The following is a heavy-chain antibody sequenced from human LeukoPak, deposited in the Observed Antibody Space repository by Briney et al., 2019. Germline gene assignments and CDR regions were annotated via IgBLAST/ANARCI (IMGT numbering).Heavy chain of an antibody. J-gene: IGHJ4*02. D-gene: IGHD3-3*01. CDR2: IRYDGSIK. CDR1: GLTFSSYW. V-gene: IGHV3-30*02. Sequence: GGSLRLSCAASGLTFSSYWMSWVRQAPGKGLEWVAFIRYDGSIKYYADSVKGRFTISRDNSKNTLYLQMNSLRAEDTAVYYCARAQAGAVLYFDYWGQGTLVTVSS. CDR3: ARAQAGAVLYFDY.